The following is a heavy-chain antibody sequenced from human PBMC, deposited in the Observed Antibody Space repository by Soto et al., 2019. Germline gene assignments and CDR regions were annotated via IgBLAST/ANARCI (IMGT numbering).Heavy chain of an antibody. CDR2: INPNSGGT. V-gene: IGHV1-2*02. J-gene: IGHJ6*02. CDR3: ARVGSSSVDYYYGMDV. D-gene: IGHD6-6*01. Sequence: GASVKVSCKASGYTFTGYYMHWVRQAPGQGLEWMGWINPNSGGTNYAQKFQGRVTMTRDTSISTAYMELSRLRSDDTAVYYCARVGSSSVDYYYGMDVWGQGTTVTSP. CDR1: GYTFTGYY.